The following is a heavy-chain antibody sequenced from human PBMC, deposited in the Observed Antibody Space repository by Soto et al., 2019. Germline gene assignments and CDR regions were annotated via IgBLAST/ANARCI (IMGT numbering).Heavy chain of an antibody. CDR2: IDPSDSYT. CDR1: GYSFTSYW. V-gene: IGHV5-10-1*01. J-gene: IGHJ6*02. CDR3: ATGPVLYCSSTSCSRNYGMDV. Sequence: PGESLKISCKGSGYSFTSYWISWVRQMPGKGLEWMGRIDPSDSYTNYSPSFQGHVTISADKSISTAYLQWSSLKASDTAMYYCATGPVLYCSSTSCSRNYGMDVWGQGTTVTVSS. D-gene: IGHD2-2*01.